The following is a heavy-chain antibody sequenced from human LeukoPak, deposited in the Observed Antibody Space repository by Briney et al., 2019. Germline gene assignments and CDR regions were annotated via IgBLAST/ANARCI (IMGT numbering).Heavy chain of an antibody. V-gene: IGHV4-34*01. CDR1: GGSFSGYY. D-gene: IGHD3-22*01. CDR2: INHSGST. J-gene: IGHJ4*02. CDR3: ARGPDYYDSSGYYYFDY. Sequence: SETLSLTCAVYGGSFSGYYWRWIRQPPGKGLEWIGEINHSGSTNYNPSLKSRVTISVDTSKNQFSLKLSSVTAADTAVYYCARGPDYYDSSGYYYFDYWGQGTLVTVSS.